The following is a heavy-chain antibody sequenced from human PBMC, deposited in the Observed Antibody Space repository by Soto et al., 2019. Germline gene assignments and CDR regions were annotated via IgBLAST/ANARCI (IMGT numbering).Heavy chain of an antibody. CDR1: GGSISRGGYS. CDR2: ISHSGRT. CDR3: ARWFDP. V-gene: IGHV4-30-2*01. J-gene: IGHJ5*02. Sequence: QLQLQESGSGLVKPSQTLSLTCAVSGGSISRGGYSWSCIRQPPGKGLEWIGYISHSGRTYYNPSLKSRVTISLDRSKNQFSLKLSSVTAADTAVYYCARWFDPWVQGTLVTVSS.